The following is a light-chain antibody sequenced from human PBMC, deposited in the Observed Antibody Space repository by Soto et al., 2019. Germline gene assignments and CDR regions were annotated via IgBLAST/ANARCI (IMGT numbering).Light chain of an antibody. J-gene: IGKJ5*01. CDR1: QSVSSSH. CDR2: GAS. CDR3: QQYGTSPIT. Sequence: EIVLTQSPANLSLSPGERATLSCWASQSVSSSHLAWYQQKPGQAPRLLIYGASNRATGIPERFSGSGSGTDFTLTISSLEPEDFAVYYCQQYGTSPITFGQGTRLEIK. V-gene: IGKV3-20*01.